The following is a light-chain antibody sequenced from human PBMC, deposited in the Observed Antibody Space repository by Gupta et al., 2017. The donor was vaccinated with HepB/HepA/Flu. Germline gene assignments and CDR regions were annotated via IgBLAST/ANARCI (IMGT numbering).Light chain of an antibody. CDR1: QSISTY. CDR3: QQRSSWPPIT. Sequence: ELVLRQSPATLSLSPGERATLSCRASQSISTYLAWYQQKPGQAPRLLVHDASNRATGITARFSGSGYGTDFTLTISSREPEDFAVYYCQQRSSWPPITFGQGTLMEIK. J-gene: IGKJ5*01. CDR2: DAS. V-gene: IGKV3-11*01.